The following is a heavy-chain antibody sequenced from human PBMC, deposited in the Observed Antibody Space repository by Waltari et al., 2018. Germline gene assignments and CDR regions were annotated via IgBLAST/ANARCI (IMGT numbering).Heavy chain of an antibody. V-gene: IGHV4-59*01. D-gene: IGHD3-10*01. CDR3: ASSGSGSYSYAFDI. J-gene: IGHJ3*02. CDR2: IYYSVST. Sequence: QVQLQESGPGLVKPSETLSLTCTVSGGSISSYYWSWIRQPPGKGLEWIGYIYYSVSTNYNPSLKSRVTISVDTSKNQFSLKLSSVTAADTAVYYCASSGSGSYSYAFDIWGQGTMVTVSS. CDR1: GGSISSYY.